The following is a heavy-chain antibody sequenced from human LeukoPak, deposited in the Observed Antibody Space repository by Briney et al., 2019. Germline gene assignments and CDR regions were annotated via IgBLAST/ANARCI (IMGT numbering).Heavy chain of an antibody. D-gene: IGHD3-10*01. V-gene: IGHV4-4*07. CDR1: GGSISSYY. CDR2: IYTSGST. CDR3: ARDGIWFGELTVANWFDP. J-gene: IGHJ5*02. Sequence: SETPSLICTVSGGSISSYYWSWIRQPAGKGLEWIGRIYTSGSTNSNHSLKSRVTMSVDTSKNQLSLKLSSVTAADTAVYYCARDGIWFGELTVANWFDPWGQGTLVTVSS.